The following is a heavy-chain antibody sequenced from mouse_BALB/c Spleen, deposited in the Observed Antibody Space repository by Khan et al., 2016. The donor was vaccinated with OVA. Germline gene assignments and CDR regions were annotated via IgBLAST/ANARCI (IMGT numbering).Heavy chain of an antibody. V-gene: IGHV1-20*02. CDR2: INPHIGET. CDR1: GYSFTGYF. J-gene: IGHJ2*01. CDR3: ARKNGSDFDY. Sequence: VQLQQSGPELVKPGASVKISCKASGYSFTGYFMNWVMQSHGKSLEWIGRINPHIGETFYNQKFTGKATLTVDESSSTAHMEIRSLASEDSAVYYCARKNGSDFDYWGQGTTLTVSS. D-gene: IGHD1-1*01.